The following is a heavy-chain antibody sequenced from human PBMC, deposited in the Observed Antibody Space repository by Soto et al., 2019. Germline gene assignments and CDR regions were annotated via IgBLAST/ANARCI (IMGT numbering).Heavy chain of an antibody. CDR3: ASDVIAPPNYFEP. D-gene: IGHD4-4*01. Sequence: SETLSLTCTVSGGSIDSGDYSCRWIRQAPGKGLEWIGYVYYSGTTNYNHFLKSRVTLSLEKSKNQFSLKMNSVTAADTSVYYCASDVIAPPNYFEPWGQGTLVTV. CDR1: GGSIDSGDYS. J-gene: IGHJ5*02. CDR2: VYYSGTT. V-gene: IGHV4-61*08.